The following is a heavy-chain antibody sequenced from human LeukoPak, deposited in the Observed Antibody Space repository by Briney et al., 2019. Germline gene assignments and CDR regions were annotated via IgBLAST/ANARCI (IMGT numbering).Heavy chain of an antibody. D-gene: IGHD2-8*01. CDR2: INPNSGGT. V-gene: IGHV1-2*02. Sequence: ASVKVSCEASGYTFTGYYMHWVRQAPGQGLEWMGWINPNSGGTNYEQKFQGRVTMTRDTSISTAYMELSRLRSDDTAVYYCARDGDLFYRYCTNGVCYYHNWFDPWGQGTLVTVSS. CDR3: ARDGDLFYRYCTNGVCYYHNWFDP. CDR1: GYTFTGYY. J-gene: IGHJ5*02.